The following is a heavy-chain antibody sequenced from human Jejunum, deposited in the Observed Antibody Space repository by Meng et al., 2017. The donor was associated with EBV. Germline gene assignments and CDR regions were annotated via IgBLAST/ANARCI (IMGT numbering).Heavy chain of an antibody. CDR1: GFTLSTYW. D-gene: IGHD3-10*01. CDR2: ISSDGRSI. CDR3: ATGQGDSRYYFDS. V-gene: IGHV3-74*01. J-gene: IGHJ4*02. Sequence: LVVSGVSLVQPGESLRLSCAASGFTLSTYWMHWVRQAPGKVLVWVSRISSDGRSITYADSVKGRFTISRDNAKNTLYLQMNSLRVEDTAVYYCATGQGDSRYYFDSWSQGTLVTVSS.